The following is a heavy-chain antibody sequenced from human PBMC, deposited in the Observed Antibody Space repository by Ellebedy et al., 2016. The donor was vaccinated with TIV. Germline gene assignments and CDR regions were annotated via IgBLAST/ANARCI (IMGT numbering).Heavy chain of an antibody. CDR3: ARDSPSLGSSTSKGTRMDV. CDR1: VGTFSSYG. D-gene: IGHD6-6*01. CDR2: IIPILGIA. V-gene: IGHV1-69*04. J-gene: IGHJ6*02. Sequence: AASVKVSCKASVGTFSSYGISWVRQAPGQGLEWMGRIIPILGIANYAQKFQGRVTITADKSTSTAYMELSSLRSDDTAVYYCARDSPSLGSSTSKGTRMDVWGQGTTVTVSS.